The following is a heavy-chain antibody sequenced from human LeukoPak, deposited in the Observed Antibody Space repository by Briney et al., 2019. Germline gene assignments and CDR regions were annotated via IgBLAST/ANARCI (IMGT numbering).Heavy chain of an antibody. Sequence: PGRSLRLSCAASGFTFDDYAMHWVRQAPGKGLEWVSGISWNSGSIGYADSVKGRFTISRDNAKDSLYLQMNSLRAEDTALYYCARVPYEQEYRLGVYFDCWGQGTLVTVSS. CDR3: ARVPYEQEYRLGVYFDC. J-gene: IGHJ4*02. D-gene: IGHD2/OR15-2a*01. CDR1: GFTFDDYA. V-gene: IGHV3-9*01. CDR2: ISWNSGSI.